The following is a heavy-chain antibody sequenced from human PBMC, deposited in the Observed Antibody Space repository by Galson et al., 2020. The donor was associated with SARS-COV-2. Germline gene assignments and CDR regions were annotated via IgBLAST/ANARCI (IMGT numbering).Heavy chain of an antibody. CDR2: IYYSGST. CDR1: GGSISSYY. D-gene: IGHD3-22*01. J-gene: IGHJ4*02. Sequence: SETLSLTCTVSGGSISSYYWSWIRQPPGKGLEWIGYIYYSGSTNYNPSLKSRVTISVDTSKNQFSLKLSSVTAADTAVYYCARDRTGYYDSSCYYDYWGQGTLVTVSS. V-gene: IGHV4-59*01. CDR3: ARDRTGYYDSSCYYDY.